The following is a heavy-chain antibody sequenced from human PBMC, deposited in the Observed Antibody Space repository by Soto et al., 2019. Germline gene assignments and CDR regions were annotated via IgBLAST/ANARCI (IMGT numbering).Heavy chain of an antibody. D-gene: IGHD1-26*01. J-gene: IGHJ4*02. CDR2: VTYSGANT. CDR1: GFTFGSYA. Sequence: EVQLLESGGGLVQPGGSLRLSCAASGFTFGSYAMSWVRQAPGKGLEWVSLVTYSGANTYYAGSVTGRFTISRDNSRNTLYLPMRSLRVADTAVYYCATPSLSTGGYSSFDSWGRGTLVTVSS. V-gene: IGHV3-23*01. CDR3: ATPSLSTGGYSSFDS.